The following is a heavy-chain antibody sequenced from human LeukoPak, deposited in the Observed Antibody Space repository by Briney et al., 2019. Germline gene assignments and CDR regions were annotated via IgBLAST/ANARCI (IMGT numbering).Heavy chain of an antibody. D-gene: IGHD3-10*01. J-gene: IGHJ4*02. CDR1: GGSISSYY. Sequence: SETLSLTCTVSGGSISSYYWSWIRQPPGKGLEWIGYIYASGSANYNPSLKSRVTMSVDTSKNQFSLKLSSVTAADTAVYYCARASLSGSYYFDYWGQGTLVTVSS. CDR3: ARASLSGSYYFDY. V-gene: IGHV4-59*01. CDR2: IYASGSA.